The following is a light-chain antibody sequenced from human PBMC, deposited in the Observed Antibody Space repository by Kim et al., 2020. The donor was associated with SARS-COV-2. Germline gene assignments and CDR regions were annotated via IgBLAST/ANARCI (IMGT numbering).Light chain of an antibody. CDR3: QAWDSSIVV. CDR1: KLGDKY. Sequence: SYELTQPPSVSVSQGQTASIPCSGDKLGDKYACWYQQKPGQSPVLVIYQDRKRPSGIPERFSGSNSGNTATLTISGTQAMDEADYYCQAWDSSIVVFGGGTQLTVL. J-gene: IGLJ2*01. V-gene: IGLV3-1*01. CDR2: QDR.